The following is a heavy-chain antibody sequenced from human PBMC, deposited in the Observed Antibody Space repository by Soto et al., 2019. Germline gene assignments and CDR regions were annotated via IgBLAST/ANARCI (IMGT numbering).Heavy chain of an antibody. CDR1: GASISSGDYY. V-gene: IGHV4-30-4*01. CDR2: IYNSGST. CDR3: ARGPAGDKVDY. D-gene: IGHD7-27*01. J-gene: IGHJ4*02. Sequence: QVQLQESGPGLVEPSQTLFLTCTVSGASISSGDYYWSWIRQPPGKGLEWIGHIYNSGSTYSNPSLKSRVTISVDTSKNQFSLKLSSVTAADTAVFYCARGPAGDKVDYWGQGTLVTVSS.